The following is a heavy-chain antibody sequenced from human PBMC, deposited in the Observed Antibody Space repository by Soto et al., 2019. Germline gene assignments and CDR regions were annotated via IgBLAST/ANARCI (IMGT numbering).Heavy chain of an antibody. Sequence: GESLKISCKGSGYSFTSYWIGWVRQMPGKGLEWMGIIYPGDTDTRYSPSFQGQVTISADKSISTAYLQWSSLKASDTAMYYCARGAARTNYPPYYYYGMDVWGQGTTVTVSS. D-gene: IGHD6-6*01. CDR3: ARGAARTNYPPYYYYGMDV. CDR2: IYPGDTDT. J-gene: IGHJ6*02. CDR1: GYSFTSYW. V-gene: IGHV5-51*01.